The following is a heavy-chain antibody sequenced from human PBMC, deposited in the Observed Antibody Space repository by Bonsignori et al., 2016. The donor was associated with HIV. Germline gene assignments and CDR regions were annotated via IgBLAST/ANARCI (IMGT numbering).Heavy chain of an antibody. V-gene: IGHV1-18*01. CDR1: GYNFKTFG. Sequence: QIHLVQSGTEVKKPGASVKVSCKTSGYNFKTFGVSWVRQAPGQGLEWIGWISGYNDRTHFAQKVQNRVTLTTDTSTSTAFMELRSLRPDDTALYFCGKSYFYESSGYLQTWGQGTLVIVSS. CDR3: GKSYFYESSGYLQT. D-gene: IGHD3-22*01. J-gene: IGHJ4*02. CDR2: ISGYNDRT.